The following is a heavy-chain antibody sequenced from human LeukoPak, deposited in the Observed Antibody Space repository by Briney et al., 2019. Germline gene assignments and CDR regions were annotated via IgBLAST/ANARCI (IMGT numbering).Heavy chain of an antibody. CDR2: ISGSGGST. CDR1: GFTFSSYA. Sequence: GGTLRLSCAASGFTFSSYAMSWVRQAPGKGLEWVSAISGSGGSTYYADSVKGRFTISRDNSKNTLYLQMNSLRAEDTAVYYCAKDLRPAAANNWFDPWGQGTLVTVSS. V-gene: IGHV3-23*01. J-gene: IGHJ5*02. D-gene: IGHD6-13*01. CDR3: AKDLRPAAANNWFDP.